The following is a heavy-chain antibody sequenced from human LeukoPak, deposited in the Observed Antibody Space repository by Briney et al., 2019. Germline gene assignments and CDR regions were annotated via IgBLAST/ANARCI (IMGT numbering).Heavy chain of an antibody. Sequence: GGSLKISCKGSVYSFTSYWICWVRQMPGKGLEWMGSIYPGDSDTRYSPSFQGQVTISADKSISTAYLQWSSLKASDTAMYYCARITAMVTSEDYYFDYWGQGTLVTVSS. D-gene: IGHD5-18*01. V-gene: IGHV5-51*01. CDR2: IYPGDSDT. J-gene: IGHJ4*02. CDR3: ARITAMVTSEDYYFDY. CDR1: VYSFTSYW.